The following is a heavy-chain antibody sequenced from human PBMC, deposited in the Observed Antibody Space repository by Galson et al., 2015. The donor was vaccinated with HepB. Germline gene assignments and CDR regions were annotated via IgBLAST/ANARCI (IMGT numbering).Heavy chain of an antibody. J-gene: IGHJ6*02. CDR1: GFTFSSYS. CDR2: ISSSSSYI. Sequence: SLRLSCAASGFTFSSYSMNWVRQAPGKGLEWVSSISSSSSYIYDADSVKGRFTISRDNAKNSLYLQMNSLRAEDTAVYYCARDGAPYSGYYYGMDVWGQGTTVTASS. V-gene: IGHV3-21*01. D-gene: IGHD2-15*01. CDR3: ARDGAPYSGYYYGMDV.